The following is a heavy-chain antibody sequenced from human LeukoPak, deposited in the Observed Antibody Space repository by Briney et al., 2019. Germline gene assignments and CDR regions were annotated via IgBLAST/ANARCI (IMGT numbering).Heavy chain of an antibody. CDR1: GFTFSSND. V-gene: IGHV3-23*01. Sequence: QTGGSLRPSCAASGFTFSSNDMSWVRQAPGKGLEWVSGISGTDGSRSYADSVKGRFTISRDNSKNTLFLQMSSLRAEDTAVYYCAKKYSNSWPAFDYWGQGTLVTVSS. CDR2: ISGTDGSR. D-gene: IGHD4-11*01. J-gene: IGHJ4*02. CDR3: AKKYSNSWPAFDY.